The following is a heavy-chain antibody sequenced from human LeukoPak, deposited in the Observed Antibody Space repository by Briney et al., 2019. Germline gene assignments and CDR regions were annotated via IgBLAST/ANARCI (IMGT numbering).Heavy chain of an antibody. CDR3: ARVGDYGDYFDY. D-gene: IGHD4-17*01. Sequence: SLRXSCXAXGFTFSSCWMSWVRQAPGKGLEWVANIKQDGSEKYYVDSVNGRFTISRDNAKNSLYLQMNSLRAEDTAVYYCARVGDYGDYFDYWGQGTLVTVSS. J-gene: IGHJ4*02. CDR1: GFTFSSCW. V-gene: IGHV3-7*01. CDR2: IKQDGSEK.